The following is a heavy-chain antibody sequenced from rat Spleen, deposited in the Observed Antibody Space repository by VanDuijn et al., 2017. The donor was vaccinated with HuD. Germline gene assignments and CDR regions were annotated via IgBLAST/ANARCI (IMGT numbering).Heavy chain of an antibody. D-gene: IGHD1-9*01. CDR2: ISSGGGGT. CDR3: ARPTTGIPFNY. CDR1: GFTFSNYD. J-gene: IGHJ2*01. Sequence: EVQLVESGGGLVQPGRSMKLSCAASGFTFSNYDMAWVRQAPTKGLEWVASISSGGGGTFYPASVKGRFTISRDNAQRTLDLQMDSLRSEDTAIYYCARPTTGIPFNYWGQGVMVTVSS. V-gene: IGHV5-25*01.